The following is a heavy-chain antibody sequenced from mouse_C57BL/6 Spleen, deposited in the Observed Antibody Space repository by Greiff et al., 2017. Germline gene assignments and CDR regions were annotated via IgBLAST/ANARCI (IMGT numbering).Heavy chain of an antibody. D-gene: IGHD1-1*01. CDR2: IYPGDGDT. CDR1: GYAFSSSW. CDR3: ALITTLGGAY. J-gene: IGHJ3*01. V-gene: IGHV1-82*01. Sequence: VQLQQSGPELVKPGASVKISCKASGYAFSSSWMNWVKQRPGKGLEWIGRIYPGDGDTNYNGKFKGKATLTADKSSSTAYMQLSSLTSEDSAVYFCALITTLGGAYWGQGTLVTVSA.